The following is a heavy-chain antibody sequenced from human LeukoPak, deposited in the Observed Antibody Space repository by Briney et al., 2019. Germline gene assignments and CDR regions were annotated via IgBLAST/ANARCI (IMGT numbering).Heavy chain of an antibody. D-gene: IGHD6-19*01. V-gene: IGHV4-59*01. CDR2: IYYSGST. J-gene: IGHJ4*02. CDR3: ARARYSSGWCDY. Sequence: SETLSLTCTVSGGSISSYYWSWIRQPPGKGLKWIGYIYYSGSTNYNPSLKSRVTISVDTSKNQFSLKLSSVAAADTAVYYCARARYSSGWCDYWGQGTLVTVSS. CDR1: GGSISSYY.